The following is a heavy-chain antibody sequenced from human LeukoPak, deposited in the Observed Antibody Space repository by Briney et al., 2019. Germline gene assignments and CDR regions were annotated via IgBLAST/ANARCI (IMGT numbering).Heavy chain of an antibody. V-gene: IGHV1-69*13. CDR3: ARDQDYDFWSGYYTGDY. CDR1: GGTFSSYA. D-gene: IGHD3-3*01. Sequence: SVKVSCKASGGTFSSYAISWVRQAPGQGLEWMGGIIPIFGTANYAQKFQGRVTITADESTSTAYMELRSLRSDDTAVYYCARDQDYDFWSGYYTGDYWGQETLVTVSS. J-gene: IGHJ4*02. CDR2: IIPIFGTA.